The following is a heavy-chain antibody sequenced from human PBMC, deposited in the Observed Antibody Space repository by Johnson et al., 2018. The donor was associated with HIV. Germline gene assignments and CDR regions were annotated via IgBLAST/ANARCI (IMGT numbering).Heavy chain of an antibody. Sequence: QVQLVESGGGVVQPGRSLRLSCAASGFTFSSYAMHWVRQAPGKGLEWVAVISYDGSNKYYADSVKGRFTISRDNSKNTLYLQMNSLRTEDTAVYYCARATYYYDTSGYLIRPRAFDLWGQGTVVTVSS. J-gene: IGHJ3*01. CDR1: GFTFSSYA. V-gene: IGHV3-30-3*01. D-gene: IGHD3-22*01. CDR2: ISYDGSNK. CDR3: ARATYYYDTSGYLIRPRAFDL.